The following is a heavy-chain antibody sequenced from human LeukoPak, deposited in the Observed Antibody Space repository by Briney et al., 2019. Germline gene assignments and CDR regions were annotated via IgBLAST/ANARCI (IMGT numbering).Heavy chain of an antibody. Sequence: SETLFLTCTVSGGSISSYYWSWIRQPPGKGLEWIGYIYYSGSTNYNPSLKSRVTISVDTSKNQFSLKLSSVTAADTAVYYCARLGDILTGYYFDYWGQGTLVTVSS. J-gene: IGHJ4*02. CDR3: ARLGDILTGYYFDY. D-gene: IGHD3-9*01. CDR1: GGSISSYY. V-gene: IGHV4-59*01. CDR2: IYYSGST.